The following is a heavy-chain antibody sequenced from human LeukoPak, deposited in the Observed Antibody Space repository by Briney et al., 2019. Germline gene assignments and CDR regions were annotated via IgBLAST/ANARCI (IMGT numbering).Heavy chain of an antibody. D-gene: IGHD2-8*01. Sequence: TGGSLRLSCAASGFTFSKYAMNWVRQLPGKGLEWVSVISGSGATSSYADSVQGRFTISRDNSKNTVYLQMNSLRPEDTAVYYCAKDRIVLTVYAFDSWGQGSLVIVSS. V-gene: IGHV3-23*01. CDR3: AKDRIVLTVYAFDS. CDR1: GFTFSKYA. J-gene: IGHJ4*02. CDR2: ISGSGATS.